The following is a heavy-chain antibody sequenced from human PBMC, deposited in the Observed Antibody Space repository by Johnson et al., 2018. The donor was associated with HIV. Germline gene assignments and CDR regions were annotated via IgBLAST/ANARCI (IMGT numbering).Heavy chain of an antibody. CDR3: AKGLKLGSGDDAFDI. J-gene: IGHJ3*02. D-gene: IGHD7-27*01. CDR2: IKHDGSEK. V-gene: IGHV3-7*02. CDR1: GFTFSSYR. Sequence: VQLVESGGGLFQPWGSLGLSCAASGFTFSSYRMSWVRQAPGKGMEWVASIKHDGSEKSDADSVKARSTISRDNSTTTLDLQMNSLRAEDTAVYYCAKGLKLGSGDDAFDIWGQGTMVTVSS.